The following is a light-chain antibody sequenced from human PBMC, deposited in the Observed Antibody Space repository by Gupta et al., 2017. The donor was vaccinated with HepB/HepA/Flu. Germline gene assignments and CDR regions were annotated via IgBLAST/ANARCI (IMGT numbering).Light chain of an antibody. V-gene: IGLV2-14*03. CDR1: SSDVGGYDY. CDR3: SSYTSRSTLV. Sequence: QSALTQHASVSGSPGQSITISCTGTSSDVGGYDYVSWYQQHPGKAPKLMIYDVTNRPAGVSNRFSGSKSGNTASLTISGRQAEDEADYYCSSYTSRSTLVFGGGTKLTVL. CDR2: DVT. J-gene: IGLJ2*01.